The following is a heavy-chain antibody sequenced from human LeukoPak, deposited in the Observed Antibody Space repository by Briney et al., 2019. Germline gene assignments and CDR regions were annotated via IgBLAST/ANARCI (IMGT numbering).Heavy chain of an antibody. J-gene: IGHJ4*02. Sequence: SQTLSLTCVVSGGSISSGGYCWNWIRQPPGKGLEWIGYIHHSGNTYYNPSLKSRVTISLDRSKNDFSLNLNSVTAADTAVYYCAALSGYSGYDWFSHFDYWGQGTLVTVSS. CDR3: AALSGYSGYDWFSHFDY. CDR2: IHHSGNT. D-gene: IGHD5-12*01. V-gene: IGHV4-30-2*01. CDR1: GGSISSGGYC.